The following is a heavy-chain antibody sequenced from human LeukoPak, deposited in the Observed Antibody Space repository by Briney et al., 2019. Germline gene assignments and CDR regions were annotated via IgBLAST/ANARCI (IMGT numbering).Heavy chain of an antibody. J-gene: IGHJ5*02. CDR3: ARDLQQLVQRSGS. CDR1: GFTVTTKT. Sequence: GGSLRLSCAASGFTVTTKTMSWVRQAPGKGLEWVSDIYSGGNTDYRDSVKGRFTIYRDTSKNTLYLQMNSLTVEGTAVYYCARDLQQLVQRSGSWGRGTLVTVSS. CDR2: IYSGGNT. D-gene: IGHD6-13*01. V-gene: IGHV3-53*01.